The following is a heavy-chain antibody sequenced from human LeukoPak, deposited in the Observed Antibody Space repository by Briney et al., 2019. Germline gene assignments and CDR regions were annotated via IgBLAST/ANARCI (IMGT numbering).Heavy chain of an antibody. J-gene: IGHJ5*02. D-gene: IGHD4-17*01. Sequence: ASVKVSCKASGYTLSDYDISWVRQAPGQGLEYMGWINPNSLIPGYARKFRGRVTLTMDTSIRTAYMELSGLTYDDTAIYYCARVKPVPTVSFDPWGQGTLVTVSS. CDR2: INPNSLIP. CDR3: ARVKPVPTVSFDP. CDR1: GYTLSDYD. V-gene: IGHV1-8*01.